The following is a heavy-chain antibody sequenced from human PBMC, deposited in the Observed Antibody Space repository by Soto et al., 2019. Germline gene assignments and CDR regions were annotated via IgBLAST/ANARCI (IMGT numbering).Heavy chain of an antibody. CDR3: ARDAVAATSGWFDP. D-gene: IGHD2-15*01. Sequence: QVQLQESGPGLVKPSQTLSLTCTVSGGSISSGGYYWSWIRQHPGKGLEWIGYIYYSGSTYYNPSLKSRVTISVETSKNQFSLKLSSVTAADTAVYYCARDAVAATSGWFDPWGQGTLVTVSS. V-gene: IGHV4-31*03. CDR2: IYYSGST. CDR1: GGSISSGGYY. J-gene: IGHJ5*02.